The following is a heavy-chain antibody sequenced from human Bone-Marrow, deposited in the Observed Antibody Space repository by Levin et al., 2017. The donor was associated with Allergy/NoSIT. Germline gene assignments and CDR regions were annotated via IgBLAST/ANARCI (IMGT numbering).Heavy chain of an antibody. V-gene: IGHV3-21*06. J-gene: IGHJ3*02. Sequence: NPGGSLRLSCEVSGFALKDYMMNWVRQAPGKGLEWVSGITQSGTYTHYADSVVGRFTVSRDNAKNSVYLQMDRLRVEDTGTYFCARDGYSTGWTNEAYDMWGQGILVTVSS. CDR1: GFALKDYM. CDR2: ITQSGTYT. D-gene: IGHD6-19*01. CDR3: ARDGYSTGWTNEAYDM.